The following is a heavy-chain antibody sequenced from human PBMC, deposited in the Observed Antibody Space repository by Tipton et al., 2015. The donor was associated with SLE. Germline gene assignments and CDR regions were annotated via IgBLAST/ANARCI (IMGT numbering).Heavy chain of an antibody. D-gene: IGHD3-10*01. J-gene: IGHJ6*02. V-gene: IGHV3-30-3*01. CDR1: GFTFSSYA. CDR2: ISYDGSNK. Sequence: SLRLSCAASGFTFSSYAMSWVRQAPGKGLEWVAVISYDGSNKYYADSVKGRFTIFRDNSKNTLYLQMNSLRAEDTAVYYCASRLYGSGSYCMDVWGQGTTVTVSS. CDR3: ASRLYGSGSYCMDV.